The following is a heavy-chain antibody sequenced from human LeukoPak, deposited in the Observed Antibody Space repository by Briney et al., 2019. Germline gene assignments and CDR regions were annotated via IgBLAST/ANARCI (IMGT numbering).Heavy chain of an antibody. CDR1: GFTVSSNY. V-gene: IGHV3-53*01. CDR3: AKDTACSSTSCLHYYFDY. Sequence: PGGSLRLSCAASGFTVSSNYMSWVRQAPGKGLEWVSVIYSGGSTYYADSVKGRFTISRDNSKNTLYLQMNSLRAEDTAVYYCAKDTACSSTSCLHYYFDYWGQGTLVTVSS. D-gene: IGHD2-2*01. J-gene: IGHJ4*02. CDR2: IYSGGST.